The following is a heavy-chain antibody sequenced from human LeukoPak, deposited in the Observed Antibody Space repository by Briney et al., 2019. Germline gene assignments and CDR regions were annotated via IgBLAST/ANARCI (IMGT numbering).Heavy chain of an antibody. Sequence: PSETLSLTCSVYGGSFSGYYWSWIRQTPGKGLEWIGNVFHTGSTSYSPSLSSRVTLSVDSTTRQFFLNLTSVTAADTAIYYCARVVVYTGLPHPGLWGQGTLVTVSS. J-gene: IGHJ1*01. CDR1: GGSFSGYY. V-gene: IGHV4-34*12. CDR2: VFHTGST. CDR3: ARVVVYTGLPHPGL. D-gene: IGHD1-14*01.